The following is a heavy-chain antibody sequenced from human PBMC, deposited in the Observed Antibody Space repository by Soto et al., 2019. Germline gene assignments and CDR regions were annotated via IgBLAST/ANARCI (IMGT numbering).Heavy chain of an antibody. D-gene: IGHD6-6*01. CDR3: AKGRTVAARNFDY. CDR1: GFTFSNYA. J-gene: IGHJ4*02. V-gene: IGHV3-23*01. CDR2: ISTSIDAT. Sequence: PGGSLRLSCAASGFTFSNYAMGWVRQAPGKGLEWVSSISTSIDATYYADSAKGRFTISRDDSKNTLYLQMNSLRAEDTAVYYCAKGRTVAARNFDYWGQGTLVTVSS.